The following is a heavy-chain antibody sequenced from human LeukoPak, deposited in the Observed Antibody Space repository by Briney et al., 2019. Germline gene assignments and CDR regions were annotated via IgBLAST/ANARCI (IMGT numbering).Heavy chain of an antibody. V-gene: IGHV3-74*01. CDR1: GFTFSTYW. CDR2: INSDASST. D-gene: IGHD5-18*01. CDR3: ARGDLQVWHWFDP. Sequence: GGSLRLSCAASGFTFSTYWMHWVRKAPGKGLVWVSGINSDASSTSYADSVKGRFTISRDNAKNTLYLQMNSLRAEDTAVYYCARGDLQVWHWFDPWGQGTLVTVSS. J-gene: IGHJ5*02.